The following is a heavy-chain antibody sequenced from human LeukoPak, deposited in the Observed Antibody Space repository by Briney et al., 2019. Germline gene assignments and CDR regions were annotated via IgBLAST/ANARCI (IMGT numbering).Heavy chain of an antibody. J-gene: IGHJ4*02. V-gene: IGHV1-18*01. CDR1: GYTFTSHG. CDR2: ISGYNGDT. CDR3: ARSALRRYFDWLFSPFDY. Sequence: ASVKVSCKASGYTFTSHGISWVRQAPGQGLEWMGLISGYNGDTKYAQRLQGRITMTTDTSTSTAYMELRSLRSDDTAVYYCARSALRRYFDWLFSPFDYWGQGTLVTVSS. D-gene: IGHD3-9*01.